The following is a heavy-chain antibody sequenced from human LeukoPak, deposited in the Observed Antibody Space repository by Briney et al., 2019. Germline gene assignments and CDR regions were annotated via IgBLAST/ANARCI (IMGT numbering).Heavy chain of an antibody. Sequence: PGGSLRLSCAASGFSFSSYSMNWVRQAPGKGLEWVSSISSSSSYIYYADSVKGRFTISRDNAKNSLYLQMNSLRAEDTAVYYCARDINWNYDYWGQGTLVTVSS. J-gene: IGHJ4*02. D-gene: IGHD1-7*01. CDR1: GFSFSSYS. CDR3: ARDINWNYDY. CDR2: ISSSSSYI. V-gene: IGHV3-21*01.